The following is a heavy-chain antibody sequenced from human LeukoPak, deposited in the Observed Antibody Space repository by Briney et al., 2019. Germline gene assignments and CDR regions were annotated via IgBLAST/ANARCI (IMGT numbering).Heavy chain of an antibody. CDR2: ISWNSGSI. D-gene: IGHD1-26*01. CDR1: GFTVSSNY. V-gene: IGHV3-9*03. Sequence: GGSLRLPCAASGFTVSSNYMSWVRQAPGKGLEWVSGISWNSGSIGYADSVKGRFTISRDNAKNSLYLQMNSLRAEDMALYYCAKGSSGSYGRDAFDIWGQGTMVTVSS. J-gene: IGHJ3*02. CDR3: AKGSSGSYGRDAFDI.